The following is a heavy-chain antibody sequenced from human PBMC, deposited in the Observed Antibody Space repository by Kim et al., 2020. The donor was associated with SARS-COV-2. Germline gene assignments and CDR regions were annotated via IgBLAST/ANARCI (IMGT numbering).Heavy chain of an antibody. V-gene: IGHV4-39*01. CDR1: GGSISSSSYY. CDR2: IYYSGST. Sequence: SETLSLTCTVSGGSISSSSYYWGWIRQPPGKGLEWIGSIYYSGSTYYNPSLKSRVTISVDTSKNQFSLKLSSVTAADTAVYYCASRYSGYDFAFDIWGQGTMVTVSS. J-gene: IGHJ3*02. CDR3: ASRYSGYDFAFDI. D-gene: IGHD5-12*01.